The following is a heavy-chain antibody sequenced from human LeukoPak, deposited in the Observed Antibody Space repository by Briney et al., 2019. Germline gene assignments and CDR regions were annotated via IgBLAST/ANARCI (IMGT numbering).Heavy chain of an antibody. Sequence: ASVKVSCKTSGYTFTGYYMHWLRQAPGQGLEWMGRINPNTGDTEYAQKFQGRVTMTRDTSITTAYMALSRLRSDDTAMYFCARFSLAESWVDPWGQGTLVTVSS. CDR1: GYTFTGYY. J-gene: IGHJ5*02. CDR3: ARFSLAESWVDP. CDR2: INPNTGDT. V-gene: IGHV1-2*06. D-gene: IGHD3-9*01.